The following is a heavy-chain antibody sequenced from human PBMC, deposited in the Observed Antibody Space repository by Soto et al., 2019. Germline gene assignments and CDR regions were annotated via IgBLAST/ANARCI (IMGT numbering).Heavy chain of an antibody. Sequence: PSETLSLTCTVSGGSISSSSYYWGWIRQPPGKGLEWIGSIYYSGSTYYNPSLKSRVTISVDASKNQFSLKLSSVTAADTAVYYCATILGRKGWDYWGQGTLVTVSS. D-gene: IGHD6-19*01. CDR2: IYYSGST. J-gene: IGHJ4*02. CDR3: ATILGRKGWDY. CDR1: GGSISSSSYY. V-gene: IGHV4-39*01.